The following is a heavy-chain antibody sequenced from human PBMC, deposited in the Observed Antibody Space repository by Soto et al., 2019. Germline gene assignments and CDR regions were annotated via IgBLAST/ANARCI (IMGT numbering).Heavy chain of an antibody. CDR2: INHSGST. D-gene: IGHD1-1*01. CDR1: GGSFSGYY. J-gene: IGHJ5*02. Sequence: TLSLTCAVYGGSFSGYYWSWLRQPPGKGLEWIGEINHSGSTNYNPSLKSRVTISVDTSKNQFSLKVTSATAADTAVYYCATANWSHHYFDPWGQGTLVTVSS. CDR3: ATANWSHHYFDP. V-gene: IGHV4-34*01.